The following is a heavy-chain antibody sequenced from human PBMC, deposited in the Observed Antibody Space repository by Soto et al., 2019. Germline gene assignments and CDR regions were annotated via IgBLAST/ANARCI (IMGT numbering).Heavy chain of an antibody. J-gene: IGHJ4*02. CDR2: ISWNSGSI. D-gene: IGHD6-13*01. CDR3: AKDPRPFSAAAGTPFDY. Sequence: DVQLVESGGGLVQPGRSLRLSCAASGFTFDDYAMHWVRQAPGKGLEWVSGISWNSGSIGYADSVKGRFTISRDNAKNSLYLQMNSLRAEDTALYYCAKDPRPFSAAAGTPFDYWGQGTLVTVSS. V-gene: IGHV3-9*01. CDR1: GFTFDDYA.